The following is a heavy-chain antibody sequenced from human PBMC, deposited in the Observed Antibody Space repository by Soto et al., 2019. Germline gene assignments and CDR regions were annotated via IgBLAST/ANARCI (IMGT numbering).Heavy chain of an antibody. Sequence: GGSLRLSCAASGFSVSGNYMSWVRQAPGKGLEWVSVIYSDGSTYYADSVKGRFTISRDNSKNTLYLQMNSLRAEDTAVYYCARDCSSTSCYTPHYGMDVWGQGTAVTVSS. CDR2: IYSDGST. D-gene: IGHD2-2*02. CDR1: GFSVSGNY. J-gene: IGHJ6*02. V-gene: IGHV3-53*01. CDR3: ARDCSSTSCYTPHYGMDV.